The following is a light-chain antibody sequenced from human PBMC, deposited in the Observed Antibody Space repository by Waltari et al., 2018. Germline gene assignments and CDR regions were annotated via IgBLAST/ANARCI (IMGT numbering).Light chain of an antibody. CDR2: GAS. V-gene: IGKV3-20*01. J-gene: IGKJ2*01. CDR3: QQYSSSVMYT. Sequence: VLTQSPGTLSLSPGETATLSCRARERVGNNFPAWYHQKPGQTPRILIYGASSRATGIPDRFSGSGSGTDFILIISRLEPEDSGVYFCQQYSSSVMYTFGQGTKLEI. CDR1: ERVGNNF.